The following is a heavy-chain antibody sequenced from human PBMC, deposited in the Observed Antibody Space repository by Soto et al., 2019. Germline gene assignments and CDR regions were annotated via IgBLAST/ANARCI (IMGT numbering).Heavy chain of an antibody. Sequence: SETLSLTCTVSGGSISTINYYWSWIRQYPGKGLEWIGYIYYTETTYYNPSLKSRLTISVDTSKNQFSLKLTSLTAADTAVYFCARDSSGVGNIEYWGQGMLVTVSS. CDR2: IYYTETT. D-gene: IGHD3-3*01. J-gene: IGHJ4*02. CDR1: GGSISTINYY. CDR3: ARDSSGVGNIEY. V-gene: IGHV4-31*03.